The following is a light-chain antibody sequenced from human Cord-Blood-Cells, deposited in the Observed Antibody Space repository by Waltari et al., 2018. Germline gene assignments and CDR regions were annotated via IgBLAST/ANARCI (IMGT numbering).Light chain of an antibody. V-gene: IGKV4-1*01. J-gene: IGKJ1*01. CDR2: WAS. Sequence: DIVMTQSPDSLAVSLGERDTINCKSSQCVLYSSNNKNYLAWYQQKPGQPPKLLIYWASTRESGVPDRFSGSGSGTDFTLTISSLQAEDVAVYYCQQYYSTPPTFGQGTKVEIK. CDR3: QQYYSTPPT. CDR1: QCVLYSSNNKNY.